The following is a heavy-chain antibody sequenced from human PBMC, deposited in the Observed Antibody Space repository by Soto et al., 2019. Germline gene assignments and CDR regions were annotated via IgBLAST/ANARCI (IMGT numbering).Heavy chain of an antibody. CDR2: ITGSGGST. V-gene: IGHV3-23*01. CDR3: AKDPGTYYYDSGSYYNDY. Sequence: GGSLRLSCAASGFTFSSYAMTWVRQAPGKGLEWVSGITGSGGSTDYADSVKGRFTISRDNSKNTLYLQMNSLRAEDTAVYYCAKDPGTYYYDSGSYYNDYWGQGILVTVS. D-gene: IGHD3-10*01. CDR1: GFTFSSYA. J-gene: IGHJ4*02.